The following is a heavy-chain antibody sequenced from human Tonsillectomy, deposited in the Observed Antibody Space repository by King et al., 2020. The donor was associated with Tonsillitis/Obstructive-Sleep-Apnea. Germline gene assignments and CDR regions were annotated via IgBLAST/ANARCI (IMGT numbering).Heavy chain of an antibody. J-gene: IGHJ4*02. CDR1: GGSISNYY. D-gene: IGHD3-16*01. CDR3: ARDHYDYPDY. V-gene: IGHV4-4*07. Sequence: QMQLQESGPGLVKPSETLSLTCTVSGGSISNYYWSWIRQPAGKGLEWIGRIYPSGSTNYNPSLKSRGTMSVDTSKNQFSLKLNSVTAADTAVYYCARDHYDYPDYWGQGTLVTVSS. CDR2: IYPSGST.